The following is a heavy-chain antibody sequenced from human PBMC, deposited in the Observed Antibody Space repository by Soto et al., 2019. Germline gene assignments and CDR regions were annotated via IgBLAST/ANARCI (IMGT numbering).Heavy chain of an antibody. J-gene: IGHJ5*02. CDR1: GFTFSSYS. D-gene: IGHD4-17*01. CDR2: ISSSSSTI. CDR3: ARPHSYGDYDH. V-gene: IGHV3-48*01. Sequence: GGSLRLSCAASGFTFSSYSMNWVRQAPGKGLEWVSYISSSSSTIYYADSVKGRFTISRDNAKNSLYLQMNSLRAEDTAVYYCARPHSYGDYDHWGQGTLVTVSS.